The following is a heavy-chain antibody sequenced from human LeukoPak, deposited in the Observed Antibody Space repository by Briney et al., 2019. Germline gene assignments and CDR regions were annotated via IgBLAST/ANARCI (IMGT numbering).Heavy chain of an antibody. V-gene: IGHV4-34*01. CDR2: INHSGST. CDR1: GGSFSGYY. Sequence: PSETLSLTCAVYGGSFSGYYWSWIRQPPGKELEWIGEINHSGSTNYNPSLKSRVTISVDTSKNQFSLKLSSVTAADTAVYYCARDPYDSSGHFDYWGQGTLVTVSS. CDR3: ARDPYDSSGHFDY. J-gene: IGHJ4*02. D-gene: IGHD3-22*01.